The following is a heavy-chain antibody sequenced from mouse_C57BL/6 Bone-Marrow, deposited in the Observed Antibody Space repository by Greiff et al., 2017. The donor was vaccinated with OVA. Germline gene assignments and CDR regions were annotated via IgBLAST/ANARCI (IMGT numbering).Heavy chain of an antibody. J-gene: IGHJ1*03. V-gene: IGHV1-82*01. Sequence: QVQLKQSGPELVKPGASVKISCKASGYAFSSSWMNWVNQKPGKGLEWIGRIYPGDGDTNYNGKFKGKATLTADKSSSTAYMQLSSLTSEDSAVYFCARCTFYYGSSYGWYFDVWGTGTTVTVSS. CDR1: GYAFSSSW. CDR2: IYPGDGDT. CDR3: ARCTFYYGSSYGWYFDV. D-gene: IGHD1-1*01.